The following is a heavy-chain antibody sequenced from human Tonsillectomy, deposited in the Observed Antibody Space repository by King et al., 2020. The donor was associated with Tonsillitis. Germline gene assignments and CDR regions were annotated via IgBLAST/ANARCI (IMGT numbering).Heavy chain of an antibody. V-gene: IGHV1-8*01. CDR2: MNPNSGNT. J-gene: IGHJ6*02. D-gene: IGHD2-15*01. Sequence: VQLVESGAEVKKPGASVNVSCKASGYTFTSYDINWVRQATGQGLEWMGWMNPNSGNTGYAQKFQGRVTMTRNTSISTAYMELSSLRSEDTAVYYCARSGMRGYCSGGSCYSADYYYYYGMDVWGQGTTVTVSS. CDR3: ARSGMRGYCSGGSCYSADYYYYYGMDV. CDR1: GYTFTSYD.